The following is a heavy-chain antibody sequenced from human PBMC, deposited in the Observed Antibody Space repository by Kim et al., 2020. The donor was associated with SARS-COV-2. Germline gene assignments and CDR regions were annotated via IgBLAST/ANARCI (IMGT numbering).Heavy chain of an antibody. J-gene: IGHJ5*02. CDR1: GYTFTGYY. D-gene: IGHD3-22*01. Sequence: ASVKVSCKASGYTFTGYYMHWVRQAPGQGLEWMGWINPNSGGTNYAQKFQGRVTMTRDTSISTAYMELSRLRSDDTAVYYCARDLDQDYYDSSALNWFDPWGQGTLVTVSS. V-gene: IGHV1-2*02. CDR2: INPNSGGT. CDR3: ARDLDQDYYDSSALNWFDP.